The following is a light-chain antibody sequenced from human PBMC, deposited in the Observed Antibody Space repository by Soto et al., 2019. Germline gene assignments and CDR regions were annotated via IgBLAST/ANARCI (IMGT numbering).Light chain of an antibody. Sequence: EIVLTQSPATLSLSPGERATLSCRASQSVSRYLAWYQQKPGQAPRLLIHDASSTATGIPARFSGSGSGTDCTRNISSLETEDFAVYYCQQRTNWPQLTFGGGTNVEIK. J-gene: IGKJ4*01. CDR3: QQRTNWPQLT. CDR1: QSVSRY. CDR2: DAS. V-gene: IGKV3-11*01.